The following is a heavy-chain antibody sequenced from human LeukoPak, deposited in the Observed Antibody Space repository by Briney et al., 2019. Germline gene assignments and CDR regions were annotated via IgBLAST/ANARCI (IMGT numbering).Heavy chain of an antibody. J-gene: IGHJ4*02. CDR1: GGSISSSSYY. Sequence: SETLSLTCTVSGGSISSSSYYWGWIRQPPGKGLEWIGSIYYSGSTYYNPSLKSRVTISVDTPKNQFSLKLSSVTAADTAVYYCARGVNGDTATADYWGQGTLVTVSS. CDR3: ARGVNGDTATADY. V-gene: IGHV4-39*07. CDR2: IYYSGST. D-gene: IGHD5-18*01.